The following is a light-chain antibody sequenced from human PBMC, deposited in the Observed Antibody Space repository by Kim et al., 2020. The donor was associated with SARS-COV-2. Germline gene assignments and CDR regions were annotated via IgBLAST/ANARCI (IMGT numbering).Light chain of an antibody. Sequence: GQRGTIFCSESSSNIGSNTVTWYQQRPGTAPKLLIYSNDQRPSGVPDRFSGSKSGTSASLAISGLQSEDEADYYCAAWDDRLNGPVFGGGTQLTVL. V-gene: IGLV1-44*01. CDR2: SND. CDR3: AAWDDRLNGPV. J-gene: IGLJ3*02. CDR1: SSNIGSNT.